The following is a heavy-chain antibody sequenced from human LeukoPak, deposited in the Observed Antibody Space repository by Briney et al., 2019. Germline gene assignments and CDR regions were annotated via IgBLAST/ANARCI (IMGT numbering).Heavy chain of an antibody. V-gene: IGHV3-48*03. Sequence: GGSLRLSCAASGFTFSSYEMNWVRQAPGKGLEWVSYISSSGSTIYYADSVKGRFTISRDNAKNSLYLQMNSLRAEDTAVYYCARGEYDSSGYYDYYFDYWGQGTLVTVSS. J-gene: IGHJ4*02. CDR2: ISSSGSTI. D-gene: IGHD3-22*01. CDR3: ARGEYDSSGYYDYYFDY. CDR1: GFTFSSYE.